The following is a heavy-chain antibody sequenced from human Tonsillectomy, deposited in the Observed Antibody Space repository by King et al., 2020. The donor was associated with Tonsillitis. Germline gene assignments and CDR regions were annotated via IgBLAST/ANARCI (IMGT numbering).Heavy chain of an antibody. CDR2: VKSKTDGGAT. J-gene: IGHJ3*02. V-gene: IGHV3-15*01. Sequence: VQLVESGGGLVKPGGSLRLSCAASGFTFSNAWMSWVRQAPGKGLEWVGLVKSKTDGGATDYAAPVKGRFTVSRDDSKDTLYLQLNSLKTEDTAVYYCTTDLSGVWFGELLHSAFDIWGQGTMVTVSS. CDR1: GFTFSNAW. D-gene: IGHD3-10*01. CDR3: TTDLSGVWFGELLHSAFDI.